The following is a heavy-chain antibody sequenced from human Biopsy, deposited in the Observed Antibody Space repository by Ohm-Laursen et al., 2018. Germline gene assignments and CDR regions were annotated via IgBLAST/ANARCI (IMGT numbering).Heavy chain of an antibody. CDR1: GYTFTTYG. Sequence: SVKVSCKASGYTFTTYGIIWVRQAPGQGLEWMGWINTYSGNTNYGKKFHDRVIMTSDTSTSTAYLEHRSLRSDDTAVYYCARDYYPYVDYLKDVPLCDSWGQGTLVTVSS. D-gene: IGHD4-17*01. CDR2: INTYSGNT. V-gene: IGHV1-18*01. CDR3: ARDYYPYVDYLKDVPLCDS. J-gene: IGHJ4*02.